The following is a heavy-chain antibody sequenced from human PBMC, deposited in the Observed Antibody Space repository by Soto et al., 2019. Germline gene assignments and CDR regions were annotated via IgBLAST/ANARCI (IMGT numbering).Heavy chain of an antibody. CDR2: IYTSGST. Sequence: PSETLSLTCSVSGTSVSNYYWSWIRQPAGKGLEHIGRIYTSGSTSYNPSLKSRVTMSMDTSQTQIYLNLTSVTAADTAVYYCARGGIQLSYAFDYCGQGIQVTVSS. D-gene: IGHD5-18*01. CDR3: ARGGIQLSYAFDY. CDR1: GTSVSNYY. V-gene: IGHV4-4*07. J-gene: IGHJ4*02.